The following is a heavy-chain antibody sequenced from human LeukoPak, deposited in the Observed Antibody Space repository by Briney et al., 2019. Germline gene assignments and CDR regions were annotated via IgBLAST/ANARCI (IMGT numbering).Heavy chain of an antibody. CDR1: GESISGFY. J-gene: IGHJ4*02. D-gene: IGHD1-26*01. V-gene: IGHV4-59*01. CDR3: ARGGSSSVDY. Sequence: SETLSLTCTVSGESISGFYWNWIRQPPGKGLEWIGYIYYSGSTNYNPSLKSRVTISVDTSKNQFSLKLSSVTAADTAVYYCARGGSSSVDYWGQGTLVTVSS. CDR2: IYYSGST.